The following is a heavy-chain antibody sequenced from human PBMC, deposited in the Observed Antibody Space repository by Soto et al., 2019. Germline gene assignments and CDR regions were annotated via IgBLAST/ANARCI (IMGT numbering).Heavy chain of an antibody. J-gene: IGHJ5*02. Sequence: QVQLVESGGGLVKPGGSLRLSCAVSGFTFSDYYMSWIRQAPGKGLEWVSYISSSSSDTKYADSVKGRFTISRDNAKNSLYLQMNSLRAEDTAVYYCARTYSGSYLKWFDPWGQGTLVTVSS. CDR2: ISSSSSDT. CDR3: ARTYSGSYLKWFDP. D-gene: IGHD1-26*01. V-gene: IGHV3-11*06. CDR1: GFTFSDYY.